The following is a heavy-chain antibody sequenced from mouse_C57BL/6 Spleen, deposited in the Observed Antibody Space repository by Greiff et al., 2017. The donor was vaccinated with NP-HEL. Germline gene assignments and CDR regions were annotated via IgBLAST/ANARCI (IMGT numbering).Heavy chain of an antibody. CDR1: GYTFTSSW. D-gene: IGHD5-1*01. Sequence: QVQLQQPGAELVMPGASVKLSCKASGYTFTSSWMHWVKQRPGQGLEWIGEIDPSDSYTNYNQKFKGKSTLTVDKSSSTAYMQLSSLTSEDSAVYYCARSVPAGFAYWGQGTLVTVSA. V-gene: IGHV1-69*01. CDR3: ARSVPAGFAY. CDR2: IDPSDSYT. J-gene: IGHJ3*01.